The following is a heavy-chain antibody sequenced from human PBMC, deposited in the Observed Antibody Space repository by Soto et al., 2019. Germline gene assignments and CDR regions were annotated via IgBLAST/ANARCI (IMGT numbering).Heavy chain of an antibody. Sequence: QVQLVQSGAEVKKPGSSVKVSCKASGGTFSTYTITWVRQAPGQGLQWMGGIIPIFGTANYPQKFQGRVTITADESTSKAYLELRSLRSEDTAIYYCARSLDTSGYWNNYFDPWGQGTLVTVSS. CDR3: ARSLDTSGYWNNYFDP. J-gene: IGHJ5*02. V-gene: IGHV1-69*01. D-gene: IGHD3-22*01. CDR2: IIPIFGTA. CDR1: GGTFSTYT.